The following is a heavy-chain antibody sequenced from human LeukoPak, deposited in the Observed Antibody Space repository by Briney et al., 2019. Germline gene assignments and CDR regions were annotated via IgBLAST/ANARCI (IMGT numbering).Heavy chain of an antibody. CDR3: AREVGYSSGWYDAFDI. CDR2: IYTSGST. CDR1: GGSISSYY. Sequence: SETLSLTCTASGGSISSYYWSWIRQPAGQGLEWIGRIYTSGSTNYNPSLKSRVPMSVDTSKNQFSLKLSSVTAADTAVYYCAREVGYSSGWYDAFDIWGQGTMVTVSS. J-gene: IGHJ3*02. D-gene: IGHD6-19*01. V-gene: IGHV4-4*07.